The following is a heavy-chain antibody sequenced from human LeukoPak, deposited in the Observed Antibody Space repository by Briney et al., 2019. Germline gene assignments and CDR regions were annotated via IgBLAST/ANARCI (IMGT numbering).Heavy chain of an antibody. CDR1: GYTFIGYY. V-gene: IGHV1-2*02. CDR2: INPNGDGT. J-gene: IGHJ5*02. D-gene: IGHD2-21*02. Sequence: ASVKVSCKASGYTFIGYYMHWLRQAPGQGREWMGWINPNGDGTNYAQNFQGRVTMTRDTSNSIAYMELSGLRSDDTAVYYCARATCYSDCAGFDPWGQGTLVTVSS. CDR3: ARATCYSDCAGFDP.